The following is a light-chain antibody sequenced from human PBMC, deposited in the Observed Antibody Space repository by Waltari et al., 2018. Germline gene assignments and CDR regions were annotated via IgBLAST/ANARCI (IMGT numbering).Light chain of an antibody. CDR2: KAS. V-gene: IGKV1-5*03. J-gene: IGKJ4*01. CDR1: QSINTW. CDR3: QRYSGYPPT. Sequence: DIQMTQSPSTLSASVVDRITITCRASQSINTWLAWYQQKPGKAPKPLISKASSLQSEVPSRFSGSGFGTEFTLTISSLQPDDSATYYCQRYSGYPPTFGGGTKVEIK.